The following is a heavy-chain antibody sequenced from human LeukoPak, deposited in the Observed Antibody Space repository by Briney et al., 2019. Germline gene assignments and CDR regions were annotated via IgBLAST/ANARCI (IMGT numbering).Heavy chain of an antibody. Sequence: GGSLRLSCAASGFTVSSYEMNWVRQAPGKGLEWVSYISSSVSTICYADSVKGRFTISRDNAKNSLYLQMNSLRAEDTAVYYCAELGITMIGGVWGKGTTVTISS. CDR3: AELGITMIGGV. CDR2: ISSSVSTI. J-gene: IGHJ6*04. V-gene: IGHV3-48*03. D-gene: IGHD3-10*02. CDR1: GFTVSSYE.